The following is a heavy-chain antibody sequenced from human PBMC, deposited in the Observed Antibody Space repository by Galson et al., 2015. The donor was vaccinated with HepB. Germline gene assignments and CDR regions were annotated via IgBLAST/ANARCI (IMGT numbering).Heavy chain of an antibody. CDR3: ARDRLPNRYSSWYKSYNWFDP. J-gene: IGHJ5*02. D-gene: IGHD6-13*01. V-gene: IGHV1-46*04. Sequence: SVKVSCKASGYTFTSYYMHWVRQAPGQGLEWMGIINPSGGSTSYAQKLQGRVTMTRDTSTSTVYMELSSLRSEDTAVYYCARDRLPNRYSSWYKSYNWFDPWGQGTLVTVSS. CDR2: INPSGGST. CDR1: GYTFTSYY.